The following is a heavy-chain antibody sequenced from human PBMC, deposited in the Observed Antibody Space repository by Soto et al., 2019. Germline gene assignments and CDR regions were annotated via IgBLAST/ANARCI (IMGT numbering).Heavy chain of an antibody. CDR1: GFTFGFNA. CDR2: ISAGGVST. D-gene: IGHD3-22*01. CDR3: ARAPFTIYDTSGYYDY. V-gene: IGHV3-23*01. Sequence: AGGSLRLSCAATGFTFGFNALSWVRQAPGKGLEWVSSISAGGVSTNYADSVRGRFTISRDNSKNTVYLQMNSLRAEDTAVYYCARAPFTIYDTSGYYDYWGQGTLVTVSS. J-gene: IGHJ4*02.